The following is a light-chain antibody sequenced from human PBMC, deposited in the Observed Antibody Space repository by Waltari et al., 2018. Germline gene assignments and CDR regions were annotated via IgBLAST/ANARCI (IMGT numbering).Light chain of an antibody. CDR2: DVS. J-gene: IGLJ2*01. CDR3: CSYAGSYPYVV. V-gene: IGLV2-11*01. Sequence: QSALTQPRSVSGSPGPSVTISCTGTSSDVGGYNYVSWYQQLPGKAPKLMIYDVSKRPSGVPDRFSGSKSGNTASLTISGLQAEDEADYYCCSYAGSYPYVVFGGGTKLTVL. CDR1: SSDVGGYNY.